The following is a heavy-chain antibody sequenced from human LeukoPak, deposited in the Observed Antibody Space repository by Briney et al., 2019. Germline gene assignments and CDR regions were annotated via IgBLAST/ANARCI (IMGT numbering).Heavy chain of an antibody. CDR1: GDSISSSHYY. V-gene: IGHV4-39*02. D-gene: IGHD4-11*01. Sequence: PSETLSLTCTVSGDSISSSHYYWGWIRQSPGRGLEWIGSIYSGGETHYNPSLNSRVTIFLDTSKNRFSLNLISVTATDTAVYYCVRDYSNFVQGDWGQGTLVTVSS. CDR3: VRDYSNFVQGD. J-gene: IGHJ4*02. CDR2: IYSGGET.